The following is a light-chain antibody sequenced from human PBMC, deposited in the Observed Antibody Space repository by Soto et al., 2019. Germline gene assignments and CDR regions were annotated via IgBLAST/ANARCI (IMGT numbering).Light chain of an antibody. CDR1: QSVSSY. J-gene: IGKJ4*01. CDR3: QQRSNWLS. CDR2: DTS. Sequence: IVLTQSPATLSLSPGERATLSCRASQSVSSYLAWYQLTPGQAPRLLIYDTSNRATGIPARFSGSGSGTDFTLTISSLEPEDFAVYYCQQRSNWLSFGGGTKVEIK. V-gene: IGKV3-11*01.